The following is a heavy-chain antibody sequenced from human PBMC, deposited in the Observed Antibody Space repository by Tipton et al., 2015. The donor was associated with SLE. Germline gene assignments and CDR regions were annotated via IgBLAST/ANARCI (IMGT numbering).Heavy chain of an antibody. V-gene: IGHV4-39*07. D-gene: IGHD6-6*01. J-gene: IGHJ6*02. CDR1: GGSVSSSSYY. Sequence: TLSLTCTVSGGSVSSSSYYXXWIRQPPGKGLEWIGSFYYTGNTFYNPSLKSRVVLSIDTSKSHFSLEMKSVTAADTAVYYCASEYSSAVGMDVWGQGTTVIVSS. CDR3: ASEYSSAVGMDV. CDR2: FYYTGNT.